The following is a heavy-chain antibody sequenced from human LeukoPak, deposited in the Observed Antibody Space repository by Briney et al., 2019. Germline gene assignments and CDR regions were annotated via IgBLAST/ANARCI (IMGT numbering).Heavy chain of an antibody. V-gene: IGHV1-2*02. CDR1: GYTFVGYY. CDR3: AREYWASEH. Sequence: ASVKVSCKASGYTFVGYYLHWVRQARGQGREWVAWIDPYTGNTHYAQKFQGRITVTRDTSISTTYMELSWLTSDDTALYYCAREYWASEHWGQGTLVTVSS. D-gene: IGHD2-15*01. CDR2: IDPYTGNT. J-gene: IGHJ1*01.